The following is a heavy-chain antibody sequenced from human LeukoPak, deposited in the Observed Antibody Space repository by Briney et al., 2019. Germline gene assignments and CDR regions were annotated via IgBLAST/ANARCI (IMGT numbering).Heavy chain of an antibody. D-gene: IGHD3-10*01. CDR1: GGSISSGDYY. Sequence: KASETLSLXCSVTGGSISSGDYYWTWIRQPPGKGLEWIAYIYYSGIAEYNLSLQSRATISVDTFKNQFFLKLRSVTAADTAVYYCARRQYYYGSGSMDVWGKGTMVTISS. CDR2: IYYSGIA. J-gene: IGHJ6*03. CDR3: ARRQYYYGSGSMDV. V-gene: IGHV4-30-4*08.